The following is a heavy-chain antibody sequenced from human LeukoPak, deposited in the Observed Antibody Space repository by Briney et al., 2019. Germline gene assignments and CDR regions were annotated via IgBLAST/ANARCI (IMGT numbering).Heavy chain of an antibody. D-gene: IGHD5-18*01. J-gene: IGHJ4*02. CDR2: ISYDGSNK. Sequence: GGSLRLSCAASGFTFSSYAMHWVRQAPGKGLEWVALISYDGSNKYYADSVKGRFTISRDNSKNTLYLQMNSLRAEDTAVYYCAKSTGYSYGFDYWGQGTLVTVSS. CDR3: AKSTGYSYGFDY. V-gene: IGHV3-30*18. CDR1: GFTFSSYA.